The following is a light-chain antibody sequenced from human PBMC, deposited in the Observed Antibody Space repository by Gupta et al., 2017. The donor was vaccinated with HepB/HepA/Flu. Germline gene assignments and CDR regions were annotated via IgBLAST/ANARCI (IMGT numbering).Light chain of an antibody. CDR2: GNN. J-gene: IGLJ2*01. Sequence: SSELTQDPPVSVALGQPVRITCHGDSLRNYYASWFQQKPGQAPKLVRYGNNIRPSGMPDRLSGSNSGNTASLTIAGTQAEDEADYYCNCRDSSGNVVFGGGTRLTVL. CDR1: SLRNYY. V-gene: IGLV3-19*01. CDR3: NCRDSSGNVV.